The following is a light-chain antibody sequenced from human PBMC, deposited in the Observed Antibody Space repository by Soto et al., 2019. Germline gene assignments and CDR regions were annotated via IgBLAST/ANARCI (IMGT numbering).Light chain of an antibody. Sequence: QSVLTQPASVSGSPGQSITISCTGTSSDVGGYNYVSWYQQHPGKAPKLMIYDVSNRPSGVSNRFSGSKSGNTASLTISGFQAEDEADYYCSSYTSSSTRNVFGTGTKVTVL. V-gene: IGLV2-14*01. CDR3: SSYTSSSTRNV. CDR2: DVS. J-gene: IGLJ1*01. CDR1: SSDVGGYNY.